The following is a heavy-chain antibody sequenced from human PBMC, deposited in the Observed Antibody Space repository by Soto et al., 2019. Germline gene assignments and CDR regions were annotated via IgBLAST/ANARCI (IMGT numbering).Heavy chain of an antibody. CDR3: ARHKSTVSLLDH. D-gene: IGHD4-17*01. CDR1: GYSISPYY. CDR2: IYSFGST. Sequence: ETLSLTCTVSGYSISPYYWSWIRQPPGKGLEWIGFIYSFGSTNYNASLESRVTMSVDTSKNQVSLKLTSVTAADTAVYYCARHKSTVSLLDHWDQGILVTVSS. V-gene: IGHV4-59*08. J-gene: IGHJ4*02.